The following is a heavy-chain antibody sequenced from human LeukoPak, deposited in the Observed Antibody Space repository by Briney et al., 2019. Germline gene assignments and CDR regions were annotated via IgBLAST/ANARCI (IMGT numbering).Heavy chain of an antibody. CDR2: IIPILGIA. CDR3: AADYYDSSRSFDY. J-gene: IGHJ4*02. D-gene: IGHD3-22*01. CDR1: GGTFSSYA. V-gene: IGHV1-69*04. Sequence: ASVKVSCKASGGTFSSYAISWVRQAPGQGLEWMGRIIPILGIANYAQKFQGRVTITADKSTSTAYMELSSLRSEDTAVYYCAADYYDSSRSFDYWGQGTLVTVSS.